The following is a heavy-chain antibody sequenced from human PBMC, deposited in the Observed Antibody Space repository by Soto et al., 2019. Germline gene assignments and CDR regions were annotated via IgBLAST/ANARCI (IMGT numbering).Heavy chain of an antibody. J-gene: IGHJ4*02. CDR2: IYWNDDK. V-gene: IGHV2-5*01. Sequence: SGPTLVNPTQTLALTCTFSGFPLSTSGVGVGWIRQPPGKALEWLALIYWNDDKRYSPSLKSRLTITKDTSKNQVVLTMTNMDPVDTATYYCAHGLWYSSGWYLFDYWGQGTLVTVSS. CDR3: AHGLWYSSGWYLFDY. D-gene: IGHD6-19*01. CDR1: GFPLSTSGVG.